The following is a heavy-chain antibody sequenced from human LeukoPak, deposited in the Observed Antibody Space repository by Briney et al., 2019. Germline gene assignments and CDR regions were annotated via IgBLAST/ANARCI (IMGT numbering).Heavy chain of an antibody. V-gene: IGHV3-11*05. CDR1: GFTFSDYY. D-gene: IGHD1-26*01. CDR3: ARVRQSGSPLDY. Sequence: KPRGSLRLSCAASGFTFSDYYIIWIRQAPGKGLEWVSYISKSGGDTKYADSVKGRFTISRDNAKNSLYLQMNSLRADDTAVYYCARVRQSGSPLDYWGQGTLVTVSS. CDR2: ISKSGGDT. J-gene: IGHJ4*02.